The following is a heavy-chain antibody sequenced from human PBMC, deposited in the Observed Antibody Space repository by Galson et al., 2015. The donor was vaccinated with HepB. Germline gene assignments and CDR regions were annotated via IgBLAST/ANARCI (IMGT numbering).Heavy chain of an antibody. V-gene: IGHV6-1*01. J-gene: IGHJ4*02. CDR3: AREGYYDSSGYYSDY. CDR2: TYYRSKWYN. Sequence: CAISGDSVSSNSAAWNWIRQSPSRGLEWLGRTYYRSKWYNEYAVSVESRIIINPDTSKNQFSLQLNSVTPEDTAVYYRAREGYYDSSGYYSDYWGQGTLVTVSS. D-gene: IGHD3-22*01. CDR1: GDSVSSNSAA.